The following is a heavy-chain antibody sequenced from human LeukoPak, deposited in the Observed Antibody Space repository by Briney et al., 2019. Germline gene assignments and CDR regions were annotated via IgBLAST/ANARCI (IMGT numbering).Heavy chain of an antibody. CDR2: IYYSGST. V-gene: IGHV4-59*08. J-gene: IGHJ4*02. D-gene: IGHD3-16*02. CDR1: GDSLCHQC. Sequence: SETLTLLCTLSGDSLCHQCWIGIRQPPGKGLEWIGYIYYSGSTNYNPSLKSRVTISVDTSKNQFSLKLTSVTAADTAVYYCARRRDYSYSYFDNWGQGTLVTVSS. CDR3: ARRRDYSYSYFDN.